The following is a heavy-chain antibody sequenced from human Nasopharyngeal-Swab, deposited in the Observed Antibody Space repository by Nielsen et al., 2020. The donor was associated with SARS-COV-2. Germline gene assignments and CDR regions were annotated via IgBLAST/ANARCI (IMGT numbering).Heavy chain of an antibody. CDR2: ISAYNGNT. CDR3: ARDGPGSFVVVVAATGDFDY. V-gene: IGHV1-18*01. Sequence: ASVKVSCKASGYTFTSYGISWVRQAPGQGLEWMGWISAYNGNTNYAQKLQGRVTMTTDTSTSTAYMELRSLRSDDTAVYYCARDGPGSFVVVVAATGDFDYWGQGTLVTVSS. CDR1: GYTFTSYG. J-gene: IGHJ4*02. D-gene: IGHD2-15*01.